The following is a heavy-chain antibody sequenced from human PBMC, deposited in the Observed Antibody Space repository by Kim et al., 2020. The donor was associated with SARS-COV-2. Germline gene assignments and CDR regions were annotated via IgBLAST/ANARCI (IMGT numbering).Heavy chain of an antibody. V-gene: IGHV3-20*03. D-gene: IGHD2-2*01. Sequence: TGYAGSVRGQFTLSRDNAKNSLYLQMTSLRAEDTALYYCARAATRTRDFDYWGQGTLVTVSS. CDR2: T. J-gene: IGHJ4*02. CDR3: ARAATRTRDFDY.